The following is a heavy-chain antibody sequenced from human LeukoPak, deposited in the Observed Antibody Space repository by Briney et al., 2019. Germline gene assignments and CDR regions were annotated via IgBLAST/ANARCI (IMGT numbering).Heavy chain of an antibody. CDR3: VTDWPVW. J-gene: IGHJ4*02. V-gene: IGHV3-48*01. D-gene: IGHD3-16*01. CDR1: GLSFSNFG. CDR2: ISDKNSNI. Sequence: GGSLRLSCAASGLSFSNFGLHWARQAPGKGLEWVSYISDKNSNIHYADSVKARFTISRDNAKNSLFLQMNSLRAEDTAVYFCVTDWPVWWGQGTLVTVSS.